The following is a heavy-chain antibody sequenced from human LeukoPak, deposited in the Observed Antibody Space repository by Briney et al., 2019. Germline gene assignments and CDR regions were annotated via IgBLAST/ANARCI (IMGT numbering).Heavy chain of an antibody. V-gene: IGHV3-48*04. J-gene: IGHJ2*01. D-gene: IGHD2-2*01. CDR3: ARVLDCSSTSCYGSAVGYFDL. CDR2: ISSSSSTI. CDR1: GFTFNSYS. Sequence: GGSLRLSCAASGFTFNSYSMNWVRQAPGKGLEWVSYISSSSSTIYYADSVKGRFTISRDNAKNSLYLQMNSLRAEDTAVYYCARVLDCSSTSCYGSAVGYFDLWGRGTLVTVSS.